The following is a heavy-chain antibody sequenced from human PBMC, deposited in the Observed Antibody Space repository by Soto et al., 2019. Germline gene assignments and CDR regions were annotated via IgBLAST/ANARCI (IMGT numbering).Heavy chain of an antibody. CDR2: INAGNGNT. J-gene: IGHJ6*02. D-gene: IGHD3-3*01. Sequence: GVSVKVSSKASRYTFNSYALHWVHQAPGQRLEWMGWINAGNGNTKYSQKFQGRVTITRDTSASTAYMELSSLRSEDTAVYYCAKDSDYWTDYYGMDVWGQGTTVTVSS. CDR3: AKDSDYWTDYYGMDV. CDR1: RYTFNSYA. V-gene: IGHV1-3*01.